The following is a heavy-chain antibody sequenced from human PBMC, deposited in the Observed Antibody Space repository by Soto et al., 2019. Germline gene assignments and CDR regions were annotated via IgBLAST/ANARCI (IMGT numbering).Heavy chain of an antibody. CDR1: GLTFSSYG. V-gene: IGHV3-30*18. CDR2: ISYDGSNK. Sequence: GGSLRLSCAAYGLTFSSYGMHWVRQAPGKGLEWVAVISYDGSNKYYADSVKGRFTISRDNSKNTLYLQMNSLRAEDTAVYYRAKAAMIVVVMEGFFDYWGQGTLVTVPQ. CDR3: AKAAMIVVVMEGFFDY. D-gene: IGHD3-22*01. J-gene: IGHJ4*02.